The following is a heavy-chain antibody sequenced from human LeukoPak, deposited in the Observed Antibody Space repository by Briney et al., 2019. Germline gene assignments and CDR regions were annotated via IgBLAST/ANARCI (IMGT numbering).Heavy chain of an antibody. CDR2: MNPNSGNT. D-gene: IGHD5-18*01. V-gene: IGHV1-8*01. CDR1: GYTFTSYD. CDR3: ARGFKDSYGQYYYYYYYMDV. J-gene: IGHJ6*03. Sequence: ASVKVSCKASGYTFTSYDINWVRQATGQGLEWMGWMNPNSGNTGYAQKFQGRVTMTRSTSISTAYMELSSLRSEDTAVYYCARGFKDSYGQYYYYYYYMDVWGKGTTVTVSS.